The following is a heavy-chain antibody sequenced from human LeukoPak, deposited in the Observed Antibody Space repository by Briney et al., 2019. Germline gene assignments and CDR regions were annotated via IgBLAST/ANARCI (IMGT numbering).Heavy chain of an antibody. V-gene: IGHV3-30*02. CDR3: AKDYYDSSGYFRVPHVFDY. Sequence: PGGSLRLSCAASGFNFSNYGMHWVRQAPGKGLEWVAFIRNDGSNKYYADSVKGRFTISRDNSKNTLYLQMNSLRAEDTAVYYCAKDYYDSSGYFRVPHVFDYWGQGTLVTVSS. D-gene: IGHD3-22*01. CDR2: IRNDGSNK. J-gene: IGHJ4*02. CDR1: GFNFSNYG.